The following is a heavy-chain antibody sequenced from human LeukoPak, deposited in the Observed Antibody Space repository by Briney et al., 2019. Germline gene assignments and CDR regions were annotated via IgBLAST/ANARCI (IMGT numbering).Heavy chain of an antibody. Sequence: SETLSLTCTVSGGSISSGGYYWSWIRQHPGKGLEWIGYIYYSGSTYYNPSLKSRVTISVDTSKNQFSLKLSSVTAADTAVYYCARHDFGGVPLWGQGTLVTVSS. V-gene: IGHV4-31*03. J-gene: IGHJ4*02. CDR2: IYYSGST. CDR1: GGSISSGGYY. D-gene: IGHD3-16*01. CDR3: ARHDFGGVPL.